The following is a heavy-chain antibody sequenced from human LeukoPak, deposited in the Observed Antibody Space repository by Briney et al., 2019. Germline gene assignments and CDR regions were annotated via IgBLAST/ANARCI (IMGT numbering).Heavy chain of an antibody. CDR1: GGSISSYY. D-gene: IGHD6-19*01. Sequence: SETLSLTCTVSGGSISSYYWSWIRQPPGKGLEWTGEINHSGSTNYNPSLKGRVTISVDASKNQFSLKLSSVTAADTAVYYCARHHVGWYGFDYWGQGTLVTVSS. V-gene: IGHV4-34*01. CDR2: INHSGST. J-gene: IGHJ4*02. CDR3: ARHHVGWYGFDY.